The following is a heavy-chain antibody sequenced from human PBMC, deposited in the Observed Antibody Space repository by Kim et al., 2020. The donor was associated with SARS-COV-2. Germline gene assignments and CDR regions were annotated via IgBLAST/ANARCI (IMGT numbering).Heavy chain of an antibody. CDR1: GFSFSTYA. Sequence: GGSLRLSCSASGFSFSTYAMHWVRQAPGKELEWISAIRTDGSRTFYAGSVKGRFTISRDNSKNTLYLQMSRLRKEDTAVSYCVKDCNGGSCYSDYF. CDR3: VKDCNGGSCYSDYF. J-gene: IGHJ4*01. V-gene: IGHV3-64D*09. D-gene: IGHD2-15*01. CDR2: IRTDGSRT.